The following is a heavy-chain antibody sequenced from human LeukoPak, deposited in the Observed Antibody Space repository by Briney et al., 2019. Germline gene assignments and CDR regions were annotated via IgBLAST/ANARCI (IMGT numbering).Heavy chain of an antibody. V-gene: IGHV3-33*01. CDR3: ARDGREEILWFGESYFDY. CDR2: IWYDGSNK. D-gene: IGHD3-10*01. J-gene: IGHJ4*02. CDR1: GFTFSSYG. Sequence: GGSLRLSCAASGFTFSSYGMHWVRQAPGKGLEWVAVIWYDGSNKYYADSVKGRFTISRDNSKNTLYLQMNSLRAEDTAVYYCARDGREEILWFGESYFDYWGQGTLVTVS.